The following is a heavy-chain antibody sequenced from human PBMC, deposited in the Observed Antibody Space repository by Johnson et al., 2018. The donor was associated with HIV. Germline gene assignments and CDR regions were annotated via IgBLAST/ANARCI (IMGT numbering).Heavy chain of an antibody. Sequence: QVQLVESGGGVVQPGRSLRLSCAASGFMFSYYAMHWVRQAPGKGLEWVAVMSPDGTNKYYVDSVKGRFTISRDNSKNTLYHQMNSLRVEHTAVYHCAKVAVATAEGGVALDVWGPGTMVTVSS. CDR2: MSPDGTNK. V-gene: IGHV3-30*14. D-gene: IGHD6-13*01. J-gene: IGHJ3*01. CDR3: AKVAVATAEGGVALDV. CDR1: GFMFSYYA.